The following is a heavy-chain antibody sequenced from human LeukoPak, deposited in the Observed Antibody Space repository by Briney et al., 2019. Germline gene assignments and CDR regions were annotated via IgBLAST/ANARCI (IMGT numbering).Heavy chain of an antibody. J-gene: IGHJ4*02. CDR1: GYTFTGYY. CDR3: ARSQYSSSPSDY. V-gene: IGHV1-2*02. CDR2: INPNSGGT. Sequence: ASVKVSCKASGYTFTGYYMHWVRQAPGQGLEWMGWINPNSGGTNYAQKFQGRVTMTRDTSISTAYMELSRLRSDDTAVYYCARSQYSSSPSDYWGQGTLVTVSS. D-gene: IGHD6-6*01.